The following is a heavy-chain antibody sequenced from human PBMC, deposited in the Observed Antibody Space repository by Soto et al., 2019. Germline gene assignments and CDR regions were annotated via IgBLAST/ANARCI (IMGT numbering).Heavy chain of an antibody. CDR2: ISAYNGNT. D-gene: IGHD2-21*01. CDR1: GYKFISHS. Sequence: QIQLVQSGGEVKKPGASVKVSCKSSGYKFISHSITWVRQAPGQGREWMGRISAYNGNTNYAQKLQGRVTMTTDTSTNTAYMELRSLGSDDTAVYYCARGAFCGGAPGCRDMDVWGQGTTVTVSS. J-gene: IGHJ6*02. V-gene: IGHV1-18*01. CDR3: ARGAFCGGAPGCRDMDV.